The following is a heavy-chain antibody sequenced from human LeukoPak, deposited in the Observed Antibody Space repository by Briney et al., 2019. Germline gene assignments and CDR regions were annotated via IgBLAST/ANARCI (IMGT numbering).Heavy chain of an antibody. CDR2: MNPNSGNT. CDR1: GYTFTSYD. CDR3: ARTDFWSGYIDY. J-gene: IGHJ4*02. D-gene: IGHD3-3*01. Sequence: ASVKVSCKASGYTFTSYDINWVRQATGQGLEWMGWMNPNSGNTGYAQKFQGRVTMTRNTSISTAYMELSSLRSEDTAVYYCARTDFWSGYIDYWGQGTLVTVSS. V-gene: IGHV1-8*01.